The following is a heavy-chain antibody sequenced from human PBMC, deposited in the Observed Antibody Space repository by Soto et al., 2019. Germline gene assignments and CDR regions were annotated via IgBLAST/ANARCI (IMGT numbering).Heavy chain of an antibody. V-gene: IGHV4-39*01. CDR3: ARDYDSSGDY. CDR1: GGSISTSSYY. J-gene: IGHJ4*02. Sequence: QLQLQESGPGLVKPSETLSLTCTVSGGSISTSSYYWGWIRQPPGKGLEWIGRIHYSGSTYYNPSPKSRVTISVDTSKDQFSLKLSSVTAADTAVYYCARDYDSSGDYWGQGTRVTVSS. CDR2: IHYSGST. D-gene: IGHD3-22*01.